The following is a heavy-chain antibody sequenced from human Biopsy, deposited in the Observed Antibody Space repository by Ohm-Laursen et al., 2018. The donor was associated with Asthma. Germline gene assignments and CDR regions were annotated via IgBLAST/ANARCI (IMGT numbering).Heavy chain of an antibody. Sequence: SLRLSCSASGFTFSDYYMSWIRQAPGKGLEWISYINGKSNSIEYADSVKGRFTISRDNAKNSLYLQMNSLRAEDTAVYYCARDSYGSGLYDDFESWGQGTLVTVSS. CDR2: INGKSNSI. CDR3: ARDSYGSGLYDDFES. J-gene: IGHJ4*02. CDR1: GFTFSDYY. D-gene: IGHD6-19*01. V-gene: IGHV3-11*01.